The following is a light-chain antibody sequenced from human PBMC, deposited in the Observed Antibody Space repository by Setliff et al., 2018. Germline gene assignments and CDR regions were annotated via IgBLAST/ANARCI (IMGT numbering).Light chain of an antibody. CDR1: NIGDKS. V-gene: IGLV3-21*03. Sequence: LTQPPSESVAPGKTARITCGGHNIGDKSVHWYQQKPGQAPVLVVYDDSDRPPGIPGRFSGSNSGNTATLTISRVEAGDEADYYCQVWDPASDHRVFGTGTK. CDR3: QVWDPASDHRV. J-gene: IGLJ1*01. CDR2: DDS.